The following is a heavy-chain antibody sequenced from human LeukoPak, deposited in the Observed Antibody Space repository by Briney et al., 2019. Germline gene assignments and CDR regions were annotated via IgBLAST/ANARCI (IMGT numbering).Heavy chain of an antibody. CDR2: IIPIFGTA. D-gene: IGHD2-2*01. J-gene: IGHJ1*01. V-gene: IGHV1-69*06. Sequence: GASVKVSCKASGYTFTSYGISWVRQAPGQGLEWMGGIIPIFGTANYAQKFQGRVTMTEDTSTDTAYMELSSLRSEDTAVYYCATGCSSTSCYSLLVQHWGQGTLVTVSS. CDR3: ATGCSSTSCYSLLVQH. CDR1: GYTFTSYG.